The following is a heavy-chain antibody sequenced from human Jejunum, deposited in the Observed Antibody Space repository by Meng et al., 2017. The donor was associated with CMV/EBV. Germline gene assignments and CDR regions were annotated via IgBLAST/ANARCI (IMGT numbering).Heavy chain of an antibody. J-gene: IGHJ4*02. Sequence: FSFSSYSMNWVRQAPGKGLEWVSSITTSGSYIYYANSVKGRFTISRDNAKNSLFLQMDSLRAEDTAVYYCARDTAIDPAMAGAFDYWGQGTLVTVSS. CDR2: ITTSGSYI. D-gene: IGHD5-18*01. CDR3: ARDTAIDPAMAGAFDY. V-gene: IGHV3-21*01. CDR1: FSFSSYS.